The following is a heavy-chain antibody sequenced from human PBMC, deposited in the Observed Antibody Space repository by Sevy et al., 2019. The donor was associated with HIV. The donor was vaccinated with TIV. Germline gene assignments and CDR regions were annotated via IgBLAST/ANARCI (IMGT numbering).Heavy chain of an antibody. CDR2: ISGSGGAT. Sequence: GGSLRLSCAASGFTFGSYAVSWVRQAPGKGLEWVSAISGSGGATYYSDSVKGRFTISRENSKNTLYLQMNSLRAEDTAVYYCAKHISSGYYYYYYTDVWGKGTTVTVSS. J-gene: IGHJ6*03. V-gene: IGHV3-23*01. D-gene: IGHD6-6*01. CDR3: AKHISSGYYYYYYTDV. CDR1: GFTFGSYA.